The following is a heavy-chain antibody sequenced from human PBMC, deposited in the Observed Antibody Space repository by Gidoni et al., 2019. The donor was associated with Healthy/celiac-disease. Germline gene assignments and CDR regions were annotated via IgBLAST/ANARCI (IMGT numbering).Heavy chain of an antibody. Sequence: EVQLVESGGGLVQPGVSLRLSCAAAGFTFSSYALHWVRQATGKGLEWVFAIGTAGDKSYPGSVKGRFTISRDNSKNALYLHMNSRRAGDTAVYYCARAGRELPDYWGQGTLVTVSS. CDR1: GFTFSSYA. CDR3: ARAGRELPDY. V-gene: IGHV3-13*01. CDR2: IGTAGDK. D-gene: IGHD1-26*01. J-gene: IGHJ4*02.